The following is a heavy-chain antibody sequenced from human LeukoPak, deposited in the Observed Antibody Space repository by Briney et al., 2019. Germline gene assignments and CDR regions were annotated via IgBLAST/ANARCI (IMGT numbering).Heavy chain of an antibody. D-gene: IGHD5-24*01. V-gene: IGHV3-7*01. CDR3: ARDQWGRWLHFGRNIDY. Sequence: PGGSLRLSCAASGFTFSSYWMSWVRQAPGKGLEWVANIKQDGSEKYYVDSVKGRFTISRDNAKNSLYLQMNSLRVEDTAVYYCARDQWGRWLHFGRNIDYWGQGTLVTVSS. CDR2: IKQDGSEK. J-gene: IGHJ4*02. CDR1: GFTFSSYW.